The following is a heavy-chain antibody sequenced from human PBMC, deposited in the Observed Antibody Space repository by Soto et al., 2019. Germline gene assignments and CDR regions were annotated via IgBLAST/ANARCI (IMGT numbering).Heavy chain of an antibody. Sequence: SETLSLTCTVSGGSVSGGSYFWSWVRQPPGKGLEWIGYFYYSGSTKYNPSLKSRVTILEDTSKNQFSLKLNSVTAADTAVYYCARSVFPWGQGTLVTVSS. CDR2: FYYSGST. CDR1: GGSVSGGSYF. J-gene: IGHJ5*02. V-gene: IGHV4-61*01. CDR3: ARSVFP.